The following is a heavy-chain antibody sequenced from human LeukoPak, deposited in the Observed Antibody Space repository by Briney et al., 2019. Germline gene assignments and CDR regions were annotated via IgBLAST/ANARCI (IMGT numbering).Heavy chain of an antibody. V-gene: IGHV1-46*01. CDR3: ARGMTTVTTGAALIFGY. D-gene: IGHD4-11*01. CDR1: GYTFTSYY. J-gene: IGHJ4*02. CDR2: INPSGGST. Sequence: GASVKVSCKASGYTFTSYYMHWVRQASGQGLEWMGIINPSGGSTSYAQKFQGGVTMTRDTSTSTVYMELSSLRSEDTAVYYCARGMTTVTTGAALIFGYWGQGTLVTVSS.